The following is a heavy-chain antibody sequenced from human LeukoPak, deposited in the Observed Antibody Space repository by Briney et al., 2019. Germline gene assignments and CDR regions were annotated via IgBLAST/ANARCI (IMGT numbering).Heavy chain of an antibody. V-gene: IGHV5-51*01. CDR1: GYGFTSYW. Sequence: GEALEISFKGSGYGFTSYWIGWVRPMPGKGLGWMGIIYPGDSDTRYSPSFQGQVTISADKSISTAYLQWSSLKASDTAMYYCARHQGQWLDGYYGMDVWGKGTTVTVSS. J-gene: IGHJ6*04. CDR3: ARHQGQWLDGYYGMDV. CDR2: IYPGDSDT. D-gene: IGHD6-19*01.